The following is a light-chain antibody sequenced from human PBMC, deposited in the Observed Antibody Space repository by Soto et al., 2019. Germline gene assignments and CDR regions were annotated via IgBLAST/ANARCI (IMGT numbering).Light chain of an antibody. CDR3: AAWDDSLDGWV. CDR2: SNN. Sequence: QSVLTQPPSASGTPGQRVTISCSGSSFNIGSNTVNWYQQLPGTAPKLLVYSNNQRPSGVPDRFSGSQSGTSASLAISGLQSEDEADYYCAAWDDSLDGWVFGGGTQLTVL. V-gene: IGLV1-44*01. CDR1: SFNIGSNT. J-gene: IGLJ3*02.